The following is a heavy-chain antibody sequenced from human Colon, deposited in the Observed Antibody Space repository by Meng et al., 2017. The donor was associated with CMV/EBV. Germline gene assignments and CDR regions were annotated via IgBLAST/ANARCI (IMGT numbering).Heavy chain of an antibody. D-gene: IGHD5-18*01. J-gene: IGHJ4*02. CDR3: ARAQYTYGYWIFDY. V-gene: IGHV4-4*07. Sequence: VRRQEWGRGVGRPAEALSPSGTVSGGASSSYYWSWIGQPAGKGLEWIGRIYPSGFPKYKPSLESRVTMSADTSKNQISLKLTSVTAADTAVYYCARAQYTYGYWIFDYWGQGTLVTVSS. CDR1: GGASSSYY. CDR2: IYPSGFP.